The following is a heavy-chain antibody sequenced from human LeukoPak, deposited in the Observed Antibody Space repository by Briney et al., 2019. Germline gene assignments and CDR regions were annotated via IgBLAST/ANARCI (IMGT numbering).Heavy chain of an antibody. D-gene: IGHD6-19*01. CDR1: GGSISSSSYY. J-gene: IGHJ4*02. Sequence: SETLSLTCTVSGGSISSSSYYWGWIRQPPGKGLEWIGSIYYSGSTYYNPSLKSRVTISVDTSKNQFSLKLSSVTAADTAVYYCARSETGYSSGWTDPYFDYWGQGTLVTVSS. V-gene: IGHV4-39*01. CDR2: IYYSGST. CDR3: ARSETGYSSGWTDPYFDY.